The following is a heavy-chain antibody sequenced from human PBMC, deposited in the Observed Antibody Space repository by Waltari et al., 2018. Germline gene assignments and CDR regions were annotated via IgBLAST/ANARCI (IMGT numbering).Heavy chain of an antibody. J-gene: IGHJ4*02. D-gene: IGHD4-17*01. Sequence: QLQLQESGPGLVKSSETLSLTCTVSGGSISSSGYYWGWIRQPPGKGLEWIGTIDYSGNTYYNPSLKSRVTISVDTSKRQCSLKLNSVTAADTAVYYCVRDFGDHRTDYWGQGTLVTVSS. CDR2: IDYSGNT. CDR3: VRDFGDHRTDY. V-gene: IGHV4-39*02. CDR1: GGSISSSGYY.